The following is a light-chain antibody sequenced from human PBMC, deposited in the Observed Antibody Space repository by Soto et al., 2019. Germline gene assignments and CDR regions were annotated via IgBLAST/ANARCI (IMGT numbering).Light chain of an antibody. J-gene: IGKJ4*01. CDR2: DAS. CDR1: QTVRNNY. Sequence: ALRQSQGTLSLSPGERATLSCRASQTVRNNYLAWYQQKPGQAPRLLIYDASSRATGIPDRFSGGGSGTDFTLTISRLEPEDFAVDYCQQFSSYPLTVGGGTKVEIK. CDR3: QQFSSYPLT. V-gene: IGKV3-20*01.